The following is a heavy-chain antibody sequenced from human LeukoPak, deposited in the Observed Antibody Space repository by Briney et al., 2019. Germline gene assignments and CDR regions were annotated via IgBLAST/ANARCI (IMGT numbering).Heavy chain of an antibody. CDR3: ARQSVDGRNGFDY. CDR2: INPRDSDT. Sequence: GESLKISCKGSGYSFTNYWIGWVRQMPGKGLEWMGIINPRDSDTKYSPSFQGQVTMSVDKSISTAYLQWNSLKASDTAMYYCARQSVDGRNGFDYWGQGTLVTVSS. V-gene: IGHV5-51*01. CDR1: GYSFTNYW. D-gene: IGHD5-12*01. J-gene: IGHJ4*02.